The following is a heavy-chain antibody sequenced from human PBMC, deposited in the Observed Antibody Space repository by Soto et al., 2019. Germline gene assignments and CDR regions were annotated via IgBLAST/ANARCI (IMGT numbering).Heavy chain of an antibody. CDR2: ISSSGSTI. V-gene: IGHV3-11*01. Sequence: QVQLVESGGGLVKPGGSLRLSCAASGFTFSDYYMSWIRQAPGKGLEWVSYISSSGSTIYYADSVKGRFTISRDNAKNSLYLQMNSRRAADTAVYYCARDKDYGGYYYYGMAVWGQGTTVTVSS. J-gene: IGHJ6*02. CDR3: ARDKDYGGYYYYGMAV. D-gene: IGHD4-17*01. CDR1: GFTFSDYY.